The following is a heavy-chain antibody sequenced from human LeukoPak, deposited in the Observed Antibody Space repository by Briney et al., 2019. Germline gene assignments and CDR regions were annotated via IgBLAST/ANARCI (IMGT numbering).Heavy chain of an antibody. CDR3: ARDLRGDGYNFREYYFDY. J-gene: IGHJ4*02. Sequence: GGFLRLSCAASGFTFDNYGINWVRQAPGKGLEWVSRIHWNGGRTGYADSVKGRFTISRDNAKNSLYLKMNSLRAEDTAVYYCARDLRGDGYNFREYYFDYWGQGTLVTVSS. CDR2: IHWNGGRT. CDR1: GFTFDNYG. D-gene: IGHD5-24*01. V-gene: IGHV3-20*04.